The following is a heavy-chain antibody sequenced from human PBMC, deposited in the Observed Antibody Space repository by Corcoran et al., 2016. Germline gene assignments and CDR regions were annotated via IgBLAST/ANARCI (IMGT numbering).Heavy chain of an antibody. J-gene: IGHJ4*02. CDR3: ARATVTTGYFDY. CDR2: INHSGST. Sequence: QVQLQQWGAGLLKPSETLSLTCAVYGGSFSGYYWSWIRQPPGKGLEWIGEINHSGSTNYNPSLKSRVTISVDTSKNQFSLKLSSVTAADTAVYYCARATVTTGYFDYWGQGTLVTVSS. D-gene: IGHD4-17*01. CDR1: GGSFSGYY. V-gene: IGHV4-34*01.